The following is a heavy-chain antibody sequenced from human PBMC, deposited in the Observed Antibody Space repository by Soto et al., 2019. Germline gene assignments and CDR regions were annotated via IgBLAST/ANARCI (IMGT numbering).Heavy chain of an antibody. CDR2: IYPGDSDT. CDR3: ARQGHSSGWYGSFDF. V-gene: IGHV5-51*01. J-gene: IGHJ4*02. D-gene: IGHD6-19*01. Sequence: GESLKISCKGSGYSFTNYWIGWVRQMPGKGLEWMGIIYPGDSDTRYSPSFQGQVTISADKSISTAYLQWSSLKASDIAMYYCARQGHSSGWYGSFDFWGQGTLVTVSS. CDR1: GYSFTNYW.